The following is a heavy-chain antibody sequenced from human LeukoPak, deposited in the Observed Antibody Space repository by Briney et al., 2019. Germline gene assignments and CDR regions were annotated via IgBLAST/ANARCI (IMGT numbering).Heavy chain of an antibody. D-gene: IGHD3-10*01. J-gene: IGHJ5*02. CDR2: IYYSGST. CDR3: ARDHYYGSGSYISSFDP. Sequence: SETLSLTCTVSGGSISSSSYYWGWIRQPPGKGLEWIGSIYYSGSTYYNPSLKSRVTISVDTSKNQFSLKLSSVTAADTAVYYCARDHYYGSGSYISSFDPWGQGTLVTVSS. CDR1: GGSISSSSYY. V-gene: IGHV4-39*07.